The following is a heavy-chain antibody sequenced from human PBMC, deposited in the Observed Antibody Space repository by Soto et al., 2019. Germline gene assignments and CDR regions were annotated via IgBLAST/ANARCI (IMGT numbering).Heavy chain of an antibody. Sequence: QVQLVQSGAEVKKPGASVKVSCKASGYTFTSYGISWVRQAPGQGLEWMGWISAYNGNTNYAQKLQGRVTMTTDTSTSTAYMELRSRRSDDTAVYYCAREFDWLLRPDYYYGMDVWGQGTTVTVSS. V-gene: IGHV1-18*01. CDR1: GYTFTSYG. J-gene: IGHJ6*02. D-gene: IGHD3-9*01. CDR3: AREFDWLLRPDYYYGMDV. CDR2: ISAYNGNT.